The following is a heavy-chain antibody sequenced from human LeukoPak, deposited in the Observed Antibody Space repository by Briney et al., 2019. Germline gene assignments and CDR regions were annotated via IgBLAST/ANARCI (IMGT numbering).Heavy chain of an antibody. Sequence: SQTLSLTCTVSGGSISSGDYYWSWIRQPPGKGLEWIGYIYYSGSTYYNPSLKSRVTISVDTSKNQFSLKLSSVTAADTAVYYCARGRRDGSGSYLFDYWGQGTLVTVSS. CDR1: GGSISSGDYY. J-gene: IGHJ4*02. CDR2: IYYSGST. CDR3: ARGRRDGSGSYLFDY. D-gene: IGHD3-10*01. V-gene: IGHV4-30-4*01.